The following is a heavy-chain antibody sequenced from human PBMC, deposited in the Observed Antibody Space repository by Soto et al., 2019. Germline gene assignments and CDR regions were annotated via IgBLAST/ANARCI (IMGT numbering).Heavy chain of an antibody. V-gene: IGHV1-18*01. CDR2: ISAYNGNT. CDR1: GYTFTSYG. Sequence: ASVKVSCKASGYTFTSYGISWVRQAPGQGLEWMGWISAYNGNTNYAQKLQGRVTMTTDTSTSTAYMEQRSLRSDDTAVYYCARQFLEWLSVDEVVNWFDPWGQGTLVTVSS. D-gene: IGHD3-3*01. CDR3: ARQFLEWLSVDEVVNWFDP. J-gene: IGHJ5*02.